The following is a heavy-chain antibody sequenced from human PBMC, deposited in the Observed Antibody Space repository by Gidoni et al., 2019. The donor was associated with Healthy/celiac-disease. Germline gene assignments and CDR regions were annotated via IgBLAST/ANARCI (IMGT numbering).Heavy chain of an antibody. CDR2: IYYSGST. CDR1: CGSVSSGSYY. V-gene: IGHV4-61*01. J-gene: IGHJ4*02. CDR3: ARVYGDYVAYDY. Sequence: QVQLQESGPGLVQPSETLSLPCTVSCGSVSSGSYYWSWIRQPPVKGLEWLGYIYYSGSTNYNPSLKSRVTMSVDTSKNQFSLKLGSVTAADTAVYYCARVYGDYVAYDYWGQGTLVTVSS. D-gene: IGHD4-17*01.